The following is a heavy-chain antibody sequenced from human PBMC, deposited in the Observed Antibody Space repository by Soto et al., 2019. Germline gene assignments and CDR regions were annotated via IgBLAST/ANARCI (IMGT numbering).Heavy chain of an antibody. D-gene: IGHD3-3*01. V-gene: IGHV3-30*18. J-gene: IGHJ6*02. CDR1: GFTFSSYG. CDR2: ISYDGSNK. CDR3: AKEVSRITIFLLLDYGMDV. Sequence: GGSLRLSCAASGFTFSSYGMHWVRQAPGKGLEWVAVISYDGSNKYYADSVKGRFTISRDNSKNTLYLQMNSLRAEDTAVYYCAKEVSRITIFLLLDYGMDVWGQGTTVTVSS.